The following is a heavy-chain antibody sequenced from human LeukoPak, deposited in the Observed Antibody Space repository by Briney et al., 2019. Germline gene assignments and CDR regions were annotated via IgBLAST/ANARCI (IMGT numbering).Heavy chain of an antibody. CDR1: GYSISSGYC. CDR2: IYRSGST. CDR3: ARGDCSSTICYSPMDV. D-gene: IGHD2-2*01. J-gene: IGHJ6*03. V-gene: IGHV4-38-2*02. Sequence: PSETLSLTCTVSGYSISSGYCWVWIRQPPGKGLEWIGSIYRSGSTNYNPSLKSRVTISVDTSKNQFSLKVSSVTAADTAVYYCARGDCSSTICYSPMDVWGKGTTVTVSS.